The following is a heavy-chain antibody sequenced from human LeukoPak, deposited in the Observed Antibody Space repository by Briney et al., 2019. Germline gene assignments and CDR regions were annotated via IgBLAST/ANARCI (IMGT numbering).Heavy chain of an antibody. J-gene: IGHJ4*02. CDR1: GFTFSSYS. V-gene: IGHV3-21*01. CDR2: ISSSSSYI. CDR3: ARDSTVIYYFDY. D-gene: IGHD2-21*01. Sequence: GGSLRLSCAASGFTFSSYSMNGVRQAPGKVLEWVSSISSSSSYIYYADSVKGRFTISRDNAKNSLYLQMNSLRAEDTAVYYCARDSTVIYYFDYWGQGTLVTVSS.